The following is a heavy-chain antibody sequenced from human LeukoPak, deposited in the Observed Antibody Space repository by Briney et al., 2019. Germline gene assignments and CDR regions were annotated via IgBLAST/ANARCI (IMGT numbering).Heavy chain of an antibody. V-gene: IGHV5-51*01. J-gene: IGHJ4*02. Sequence: GESLKISCKGSGYSFTSYWIGWVRQMPGKGLEWMGIIYPGDSDTRYSPSFQGQVTISADKSISTAYLQWSSLKASDTATYYCARQPRCSGGSCLYYFDYWGQGTLVTVSS. D-gene: IGHD2-15*01. CDR2: IYPGDSDT. CDR1: GYSFTSYW. CDR3: ARQPRCSGGSCLYYFDY.